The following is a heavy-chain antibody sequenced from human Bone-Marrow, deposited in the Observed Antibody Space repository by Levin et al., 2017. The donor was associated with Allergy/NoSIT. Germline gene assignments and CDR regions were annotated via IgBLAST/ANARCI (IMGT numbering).Heavy chain of an antibody. D-gene: IGHD2-15*01. V-gene: IGHV4-39*01. CDR2: IYYTGST. J-gene: IGHJ3*02. CDR1: GGSISSSSYY. Sequence: SETLSLTCTVTGGSISSSSYYWAWIRQPPGKGLEWIGSIYYTGSTYYNPSLKSRVTISIDTSKNQFSLKLSSVTAADTAVYYCALGYCSGGSCYGFHAFDIWGQGTMVTVSS. CDR3: ALGYCSGGSCYGFHAFDI.